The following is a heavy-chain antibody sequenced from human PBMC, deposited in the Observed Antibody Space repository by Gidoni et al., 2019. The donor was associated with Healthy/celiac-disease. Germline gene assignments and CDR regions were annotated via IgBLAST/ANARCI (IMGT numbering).Heavy chain of an antibody. D-gene: IGHD6-19*01. CDR3: AKDRQAVAGSSFDY. J-gene: IGHJ4*02. CDR2: ISWNSGSI. Sequence: EVQLVESGGGLVQPGRSLRLSCAASGFTFDDYAMPWVRQAPGKGLEWVSGISWNSGSIGYADSVKGRFTISRDNAKNSLYLQMNSLRAEDTALYYCAKDRQAVAGSSFDYWGQGTLVTVSS. CDR1: GFTFDDYA. V-gene: IGHV3-9*01.